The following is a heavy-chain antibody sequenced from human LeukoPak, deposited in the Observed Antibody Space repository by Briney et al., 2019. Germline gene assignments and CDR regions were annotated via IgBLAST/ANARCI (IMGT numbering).Heavy chain of an antibody. D-gene: IGHD2-2*01. J-gene: IGHJ3*02. Sequence: SQTLSLTCTVSGGSISSGGYHWGWIRQPPGKGLEWIGYIYHGGNTYYSPSLKSRVTISVDTSKNQFSLKLSSVTAADTAVYYCARLPIVVVPSTSFDIWGQGTMVTVSS. V-gene: IGHV4-30-2*03. CDR2: IYHGGNT. CDR3: ARLPIVVVPSTSFDI. CDR1: GGSISSGGYH.